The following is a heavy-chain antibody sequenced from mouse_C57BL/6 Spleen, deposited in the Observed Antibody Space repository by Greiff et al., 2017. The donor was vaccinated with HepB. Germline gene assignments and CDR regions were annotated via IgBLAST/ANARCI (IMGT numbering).Heavy chain of an antibody. D-gene: IGHD1-1*01. CDR2: ISSGSSTI. Sequence: EVQGVESGGGLVKPGGSLKLSCAASGFTFSDYGMHWVRQAPEKGLEWVAYISSGSSTIYYADTVKGRFTISRDNAKNTLFLQMTSLRSDDTAMYYCARSFITTYYYAMDYWGQGTSVTVSS. J-gene: IGHJ4*01. CDR1: GFTFSDYG. V-gene: IGHV5-17*01. CDR3: ARSFITTYYYAMDY.